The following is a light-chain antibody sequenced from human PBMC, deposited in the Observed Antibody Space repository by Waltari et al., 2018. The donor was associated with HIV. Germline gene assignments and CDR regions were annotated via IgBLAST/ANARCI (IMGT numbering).Light chain of an antibody. CDR3: QQSYSTPFT. CDR1: QSINSF. V-gene: IGKV1-39*01. J-gene: IGKJ3*01. Sequence: DIQMTQSPSSLSASGGDRVTITCRASQSINSFLYCYQQQPGKAPKLLIYAASSLQSGVPSRFSGSGSGTDFTLTISSLQPEDFATYYCQQSYSTPFTCGPGTKVDI. CDR2: AAS.